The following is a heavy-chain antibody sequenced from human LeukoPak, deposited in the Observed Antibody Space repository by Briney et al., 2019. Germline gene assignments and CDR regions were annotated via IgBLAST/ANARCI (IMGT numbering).Heavy chain of an antibody. D-gene: IGHD3-10*01. V-gene: IGHV4-39*01. CDR2: MSHSGSA. CDR3: ARRSLREAYNRFDP. Sequence: ETLSLTCTVSGGSVTTSSYYWGWIRQPPGKGLEWIGSMSHSGSALYNPSLKSRVSISVDTSKNQFSLRVTSVTAADTALYYCARRSLREAYNRFDPWGQGTLVTVSS. CDR1: GGSVTTSSYY. J-gene: IGHJ5*02.